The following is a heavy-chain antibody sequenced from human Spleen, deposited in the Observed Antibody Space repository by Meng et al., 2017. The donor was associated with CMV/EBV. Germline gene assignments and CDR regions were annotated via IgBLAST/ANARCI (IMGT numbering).Heavy chain of an antibody. CDR3: ARGLYCAGESFSGNWVDP. V-gene: IGHV1-69*02. CDR2: VIPVLGLA. CDR1: STST. Sequence: STSTISWVRQSPGQGLEWMGRVIPVLGLAHYAPKFQGRVTITADKSTSTAYMDMRSLRSEDTAVYYCARGLYCAGESFSGNWVDPWGQGTLVTVSS. J-gene: IGHJ5*02. D-gene: IGHD2-21*01.